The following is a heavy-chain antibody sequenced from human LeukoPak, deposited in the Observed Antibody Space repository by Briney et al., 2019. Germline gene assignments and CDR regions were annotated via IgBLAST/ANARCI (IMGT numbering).Heavy chain of an antibody. CDR3: ARGRGWESTA. CDR1: GGSISSGGYY. D-gene: IGHD1-26*01. V-gene: IGHV4-30-2*01. J-gene: IGHJ5*02. CDR2: IYHSGST. Sequence: SETLSLTCTVSGGSISSGGYYWSWIRQPPGKGLEWIGYIYHSGSTYYNPSLKSRVTISVDRSKNQFSLKLSSVTAADTAVYYCARGRGWESTAWGQGTLVTVSS.